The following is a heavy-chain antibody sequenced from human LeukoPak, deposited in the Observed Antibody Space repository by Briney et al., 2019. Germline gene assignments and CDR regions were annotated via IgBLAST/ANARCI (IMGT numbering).Heavy chain of an antibody. CDR1: GFTFSSYA. CDR2: ISYDGSNK. V-gene: IGHV3-30*04. J-gene: IGHJ4*02. Sequence: PGGSLRLSCAASGFTFSSYAMHWVRQAPGKGLEWVAVISYDGSNKYYADSVKGRFTISRDNSKNTLYLQMNSLRAEDTAVYYCAKDRDIQSYVGIVDYWGQGTLVTVSS. CDR3: AKDRDIQSYVGIVDY. D-gene: IGHD5-12*01.